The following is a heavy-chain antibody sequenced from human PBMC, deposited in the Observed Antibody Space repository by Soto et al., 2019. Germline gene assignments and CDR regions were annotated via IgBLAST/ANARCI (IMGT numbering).Heavy chain of an antibody. D-gene: IGHD3-10*01. V-gene: IGHV1-18*01. Sequence: SVKVSCKASGYTFTSYGIRWVRQAPGHGLEWMGWISAYNGNTNYAQKLQGRVTMTTDTSTSTAYIDLRSLRSHATAVYYCARERFGGKGYYYGMDVWGQGTTFTVSS. J-gene: IGHJ6*02. CDR1: GYTFTSYG. CDR2: ISAYNGNT. CDR3: ARERFGGKGYYYGMDV.